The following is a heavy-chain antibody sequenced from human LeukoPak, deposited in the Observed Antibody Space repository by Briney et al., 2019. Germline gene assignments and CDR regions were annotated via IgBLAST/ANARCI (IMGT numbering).Heavy chain of an antibody. CDR1: GFTFSSYS. D-gene: IGHD2-21*02. Sequence: GGSLRLSCAASGFTFSSYSMNWVRQAPGKGLEWVSAISSSSSTYYADSANGRFTVSRDNAKNSVYLQMNSLRAEDTAVYYCARDQGGTCGADCFHYADDCWGQGTLVTVSS. CDR2: ISSSSST. CDR3: ARDQGGTCGADCFHYADDC. V-gene: IGHV3-21*01. J-gene: IGHJ4*02.